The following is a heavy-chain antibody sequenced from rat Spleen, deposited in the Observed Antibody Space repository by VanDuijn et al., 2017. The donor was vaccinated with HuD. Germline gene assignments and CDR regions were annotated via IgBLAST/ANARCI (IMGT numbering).Heavy chain of an antibody. CDR1: GFTFSSFP. D-gene: IGHD1-6*01. V-gene: IGHV5-25*01. J-gene: IGHJ2*01. CDR2: ISSGGSST. CDR3: ARGGFFRY. Sequence: EVQLVESGGGLVQPGRSLKLSCAASGFTFSSFPMAWVRQAPKKGLEWVASISSGGSSTYYRDSVKGRFTISRDNAKSTLYLQMDSLRSDDTATYDCARGGFFRYWGQGVMVTVSS.